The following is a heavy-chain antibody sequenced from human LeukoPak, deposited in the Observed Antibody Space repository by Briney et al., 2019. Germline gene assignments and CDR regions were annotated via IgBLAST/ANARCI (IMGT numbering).Heavy chain of an antibody. CDR1: GFSFNSYT. Sequence: GGCLRLSCAASGFSFNSYTMNWVRQAPGKGLEWVSYIRSDGSAIYYADSVKGRFTISRDNAKNSLYLQMNSLRAEDTAVYYCATPYGSGSYWAPYYMDVWGKGTTVIVS. CDR2: IRSDGSAI. D-gene: IGHD3-10*01. J-gene: IGHJ6*03. V-gene: IGHV3-48*01. CDR3: ATPYGSGSYWAPYYMDV.